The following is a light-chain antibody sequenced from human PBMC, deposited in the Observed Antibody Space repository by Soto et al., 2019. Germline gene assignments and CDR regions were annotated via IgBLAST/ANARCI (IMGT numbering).Light chain of an antibody. CDR1: QSISIY. CDR2: GAS. J-gene: IGKJ1*01. Sequence: DFQMTQSPSSLSVSVGDRVTITCRASQSISIYLNWYQHKPGRAPKVLIYGASSLQSGVPSRFSGSGSGTDFTLTISSLQAEDSATYYCQQIYSSPWTFCQGTKVDIK. CDR3: QQIYSSPWT. V-gene: IGKV1-39*01.